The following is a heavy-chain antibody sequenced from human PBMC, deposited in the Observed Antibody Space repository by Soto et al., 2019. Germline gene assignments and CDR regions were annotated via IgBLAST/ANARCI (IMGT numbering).Heavy chain of an antibody. V-gene: IGHV3-21*06. Sequence: EVQLVESGGGLVKPGGSVRLSCEASGFTFTSDSMTWVRQAPGKGLEWVSSISSHGRDIFYADSVKGRFTISRDNAKDSLHLQMNSLTGEDSAVYDCARGAALAGKLDLCGQGTLVTVSS. CDR2: ISSHGRDI. J-gene: IGHJ4*02. D-gene: IGHD6-19*01. CDR1: GFTFTSDS. CDR3: ARGAALAGKLDL.